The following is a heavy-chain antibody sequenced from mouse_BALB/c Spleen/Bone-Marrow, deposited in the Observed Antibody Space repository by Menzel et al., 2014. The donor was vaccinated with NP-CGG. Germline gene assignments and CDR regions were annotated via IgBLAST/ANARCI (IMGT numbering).Heavy chain of an antibody. Sequence: EVKLMESGPELVKPGASVKISCKASGYSFTGYFMNWVMQSHGKSLEWIGRINPYNGDTFYNQKFKGKATLTVDKSSSTAHMELRSLASEDSAVYYCTRVTTDWYFDAWGAGTTVTVSS. CDR3: TRVTTDWYFDA. J-gene: IGHJ1*01. CDR1: GYSFTGYF. D-gene: IGHD1-1*01. V-gene: IGHV1-20*02. CDR2: INPYNGDT.